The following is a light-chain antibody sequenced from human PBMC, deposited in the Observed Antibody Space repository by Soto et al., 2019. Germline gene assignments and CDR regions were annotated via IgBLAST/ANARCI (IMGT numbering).Light chain of an antibody. CDR3: QQYTTSSWT. CDR1: QSVGSSH. CDR2: GTS. J-gene: IGKJ1*01. V-gene: IGKV3-20*01. Sequence: EIVLTQSPGTLSLSPGERATLSCRASQSVGSSHLAWYQQKPGQAPRVLIYGTSSRATGIPDRFSGSGSGIDFTLTISRLDPEDFAVYYCQQYTTSSWTFGQGTKVDIK.